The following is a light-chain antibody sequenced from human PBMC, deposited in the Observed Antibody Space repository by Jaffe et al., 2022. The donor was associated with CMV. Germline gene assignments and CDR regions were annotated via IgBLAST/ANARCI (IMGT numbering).Light chain of an antibody. Sequence: EIVLTQSPGTLSLSPGDRATLSCRASQSVSSNYLAWYQQKPGQAPKLLIYGASKRATGIPDRFSGSGSGTDFTLTISTLESEDFAMYYCQQFHGSPRALTFGGGTKVEIK. CDR3: QQFHGSPRALT. J-gene: IGKJ4*01. V-gene: IGKV3-20*01. CDR2: GAS. CDR1: QSVSSNY.